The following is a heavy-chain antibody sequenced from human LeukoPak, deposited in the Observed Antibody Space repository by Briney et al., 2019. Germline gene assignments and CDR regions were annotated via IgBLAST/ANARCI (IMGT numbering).Heavy chain of an antibody. Sequence: GGSLRLSCAASGFTFSSYSMNWVRQAPGKGLEWVSSISSSSSYIYYADSVKGRFTISRDNAKNSLYLQMNSLRAEDTAVYYCAKSLYYYDSSGYQDYWGQGTLVAVSS. CDR3: AKSLYYYDSSGYQDY. D-gene: IGHD3-22*01. CDR1: GFTFSSYS. CDR2: ISSSSSYI. J-gene: IGHJ4*02. V-gene: IGHV3-21*01.